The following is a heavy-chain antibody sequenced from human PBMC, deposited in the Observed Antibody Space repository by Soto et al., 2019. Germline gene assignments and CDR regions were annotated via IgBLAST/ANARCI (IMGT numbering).Heavy chain of an antibody. CDR2: IYHSGST. CDR3: ARNLHYDY. Sequence: SETLSLTCAVSGYSISSGYYWGWIRQPPGKGLEWIGSIYHSGSTYYNPSLKSRVTISXXXXXXQXSLKXXXVTAADTAVYYCARNLHYDYWGQGTLVTVSS. D-gene: IGHD1-26*01. CDR1: GYSISSGYY. V-gene: IGHV4-38-2*01. J-gene: IGHJ4*02.